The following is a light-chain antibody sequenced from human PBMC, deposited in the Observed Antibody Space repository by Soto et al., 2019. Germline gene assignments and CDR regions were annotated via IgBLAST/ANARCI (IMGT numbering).Light chain of an antibody. Sequence: EIVLTQSPGTLSLSPGERATLSCRASQTVSTNYLAWYQQKPGQAPRLLIYGASKRATGIPDRFSGSGSGTDFTLTISRLEPEGFAVYCCQQYGSSPRTFGQGTKVEIK. CDR3: QQYGSSPRT. CDR1: QTVSTNY. V-gene: IGKV3-20*01. CDR2: GAS. J-gene: IGKJ1*01.